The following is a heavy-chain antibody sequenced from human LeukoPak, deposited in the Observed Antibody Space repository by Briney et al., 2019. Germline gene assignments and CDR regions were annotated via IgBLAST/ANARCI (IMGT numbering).Heavy chain of an antibody. Sequence: SETLSLTRTVSGGSISSSSYYWGWIRQPPGKGLEWIGSIYYSGSTYYNPSLKSRVTISVDTSKNQFSLKLSSVTAADTAVYYCARLPYCSGGSCYCDYWGQGTLVTVSS. D-gene: IGHD2-15*01. CDR1: GGSISSSSYY. CDR3: ARLPYCSGGSCYCDY. CDR2: IYYSGST. J-gene: IGHJ4*02. V-gene: IGHV4-39*01.